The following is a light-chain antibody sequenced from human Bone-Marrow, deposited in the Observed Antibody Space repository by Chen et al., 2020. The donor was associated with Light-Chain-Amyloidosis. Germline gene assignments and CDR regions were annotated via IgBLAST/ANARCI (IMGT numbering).Light chain of an antibody. J-gene: IGLJ2*01. CDR3: RAAARGGKYEVI. CDR2: RDT. Sequence: SYELTQPPSVSVSPGQTARITCSGDDLPTKYAYWYQQKPGQAPVLVIHRDTERPSGISERFSCSSSGTTATLTNNGGQPGDDADYHCRAAARGGKYEVIFGGETKLAGL. V-gene: IGLV3-25*03. CDR1: DLPTKY.